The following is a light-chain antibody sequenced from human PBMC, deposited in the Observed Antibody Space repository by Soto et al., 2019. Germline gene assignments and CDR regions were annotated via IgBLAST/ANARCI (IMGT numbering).Light chain of an antibody. V-gene: IGKV3-11*01. J-gene: IGKJ5*01. CDR3: QHRSTWPPA. Sequence: EIVLTQSPATLSLSPGERATLSCRASQSVGIYLGWFQQRPGQAPRLLILDASNRAAGIPARFSGGGSGTDFTLTINSLEPEDFAVYYCQHRSTWPPAFGQGTRLEIK. CDR2: DAS. CDR1: QSVGIY.